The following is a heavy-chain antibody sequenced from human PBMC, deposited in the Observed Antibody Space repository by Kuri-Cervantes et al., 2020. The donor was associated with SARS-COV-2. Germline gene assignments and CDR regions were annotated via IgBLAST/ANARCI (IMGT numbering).Heavy chain of an antibody. CDR3: ARGRGPGD. CDR2: IYTSGST. Sequence: SETLSLTCTVSGGSISSGSYYWSWVRQPAGKGLEWIGRIYTSGSTNYNPSLKSRVTISVDTSKNQFSLKLSSVTAADTAGYYCARGRGPGDWGQGTLVTVSS. CDR1: GGSISSGSYY. J-gene: IGHJ4*02. V-gene: IGHV4-61*02. D-gene: IGHD1-26*01.